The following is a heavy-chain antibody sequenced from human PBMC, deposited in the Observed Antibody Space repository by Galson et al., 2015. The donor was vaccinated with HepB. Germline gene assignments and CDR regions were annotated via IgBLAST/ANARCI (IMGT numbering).Heavy chain of an antibody. CDR2: IWYDGSNK. CDR1: GFTFSSYG. D-gene: IGHD3-10*01. V-gene: IGHV3-33*08. Sequence: SLRLSCAASGFTFSSYGMHWVRQAPGKGLEWVAVIWYDGSNKYYADSVKGRFTISRDNSKNTLYLQMNSLRAEDTAVYYCARDLAMVRGVPQWGQGTLVTVSS. J-gene: IGHJ4*02. CDR3: ARDLAMVRGVPQ.